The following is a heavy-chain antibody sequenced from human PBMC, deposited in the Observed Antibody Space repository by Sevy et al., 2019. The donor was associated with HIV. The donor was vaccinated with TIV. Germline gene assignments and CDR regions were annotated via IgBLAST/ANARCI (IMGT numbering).Heavy chain of an antibody. Sequence: GGSLRLSCAASGLTFTSYAMNWVRQAPGKGLEWVSTISGSGGSTYYGDSVKGRFTISRDNSKNTLYLQMSSLRAEDTAVYYCAKDRYEGSGYYPEGAFDIWGQGTKVTVS. CDR3: AKDRYEGSGYYPEGAFDI. V-gene: IGHV3-23*01. D-gene: IGHD3-22*01. J-gene: IGHJ3*02. CDR2: ISGSGGST. CDR1: GLTFTSYA.